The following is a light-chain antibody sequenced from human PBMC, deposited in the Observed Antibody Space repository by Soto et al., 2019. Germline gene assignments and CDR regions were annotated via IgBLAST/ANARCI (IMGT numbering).Light chain of an antibody. J-gene: IGLJ1*01. Sequence: QSVLTQPPSASGSPGQSVTISCTGTSSDVGGYDYVSWYQQRPGKAPKLLIHEVTKRPSGVPDRFSGSKSGNTASLTVSGLQAEDEADYYCSSYAGRTLYVFGTGTKLTV. CDR3: SSYAGRTLYV. V-gene: IGLV2-8*01. CDR2: EVT. CDR1: SSDVGGYDY.